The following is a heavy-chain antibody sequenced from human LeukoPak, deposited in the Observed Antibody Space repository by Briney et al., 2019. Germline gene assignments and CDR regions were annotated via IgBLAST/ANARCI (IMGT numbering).Heavy chain of an antibody. CDR3: TTPSSS. V-gene: IGHV3-15*01. D-gene: IGHD3-10*01. CDR2: IKSKTDGGTI. J-gene: IGHJ5*02. CDR1: GFTFSNTW. Sequence: GGSLRLPCAASGFTFSNTWMSWVRQAPGKGLEWVGRIKSKTDGGTIDYGAPVKGRFTISRDDSKNTLYLEMNSLRIEDTAVYYCTTPSSSWGQGTLSPSPQ.